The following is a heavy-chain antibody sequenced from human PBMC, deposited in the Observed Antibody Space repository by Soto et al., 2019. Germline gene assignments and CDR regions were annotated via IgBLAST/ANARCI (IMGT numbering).Heavy chain of an antibody. CDR3: ARSYDSSGYSYYYYGMDV. D-gene: IGHD3-22*01. CDR1: GFTFSDHY. V-gene: IGHV3-72*01. J-gene: IGHJ6*01. CDR2: TRNKANSYTT. Sequence: EVQLVESGGGLVQPGGSLRLSCAASGFTFSDHYMDWVRQAPGKGLEWVGRTRNKANSYTTEYAASVKSRFTISRDDSKNSLYLQMNSLKTEDTAVYYCARSYDSSGYSYYYYGMDVWGQGTTVTVSS.